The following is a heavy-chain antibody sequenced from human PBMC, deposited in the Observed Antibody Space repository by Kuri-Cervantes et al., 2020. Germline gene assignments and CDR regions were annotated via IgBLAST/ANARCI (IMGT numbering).Heavy chain of an antibody. CDR1: GYTFTSYG. Sequence: ASVKVSCKASGYTFTSYGISWVRQAPGQGLEWMGWISAYNGNTNYAQKLQGRVTMTTDTSTSTAYMELRSLRSEDTAVYYCARGRSRQPDDAFDIWGQGTMVTVSS. J-gene: IGHJ3*02. CDR3: ARGRSRQPDDAFDI. V-gene: IGHV1-18*01. D-gene: IGHD6-13*01. CDR2: ISAYNGNT.